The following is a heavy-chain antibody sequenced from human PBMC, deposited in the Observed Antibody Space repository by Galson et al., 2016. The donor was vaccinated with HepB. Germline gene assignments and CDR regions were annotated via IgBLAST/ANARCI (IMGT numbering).Heavy chain of an antibody. CDR3: ARALQDFYDSSDAFAL. Sequence: SLRLSCAASGFTFSSYAMHWVRQAPGKGPEWVAVVSYSGNDAYYLESVKGRFTVSRDNSKNTLYLQMDRLRPDDTAMYYCARALQDFYDSSDAFALWGQGTLVTVSS. D-gene: IGHD3-22*01. CDR2: VSYSGNDA. CDR1: GFTFSSYA. V-gene: IGHV3-30*04. J-gene: IGHJ3*01.